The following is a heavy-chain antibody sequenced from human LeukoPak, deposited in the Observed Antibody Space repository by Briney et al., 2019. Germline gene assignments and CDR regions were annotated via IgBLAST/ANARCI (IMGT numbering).Heavy chain of an antibody. D-gene: IGHD2-15*01. CDR2: IYPGDSDT. CDR1: GYGFTTYW. Sequence: GESLKISCKGSGYGFTTYWIGWVRQMPGKGLEWMGLIYPGDSDTRYSPSFQGQVTISADKSISTTYLQWSSLKASDTAMYYCARSQGYCSGGSCLQGDWFDPWGRGTLVTVSS. CDR3: ARSQGYCSGGSCLQGDWFDP. J-gene: IGHJ5*02. V-gene: IGHV5-51*01.